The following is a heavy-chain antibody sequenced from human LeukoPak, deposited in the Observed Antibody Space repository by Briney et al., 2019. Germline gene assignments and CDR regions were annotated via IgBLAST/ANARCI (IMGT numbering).Heavy chain of an antibody. D-gene: IGHD6-6*01. CDR2: ISGSGGST. J-gene: IGHJ6*03. CDR1: GFTFSSYA. Sequence: GGSLRLSCAASGFTFSSYAMSWVRQAPGKGLEWVSAISGSGGSTYYADSVKGRFTISRDNSKNTLYLQMNSLRAEDTAVFYCAKGPNLPQLARLDYYYYMDVWGKGTTVTVSS. V-gene: IGHV3-23*01. CDR3: AKGPNLPQLARLDYYYYMDV.